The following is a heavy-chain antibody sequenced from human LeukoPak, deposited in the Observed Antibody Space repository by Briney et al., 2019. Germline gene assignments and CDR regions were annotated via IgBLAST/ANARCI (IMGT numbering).Heavy chain of an antibody. CDR1: GFTFSSYW. D-gene: IGHD1-7*01. Sequence: GGSLRLSCAASGFTFSSYWMSWVRQAPGKGLEWVANIKQDGSEKYYVDSVKGRFTISRDNAKNSLCLQMNSLRAEDTAVYYCARLNWNLRYWYFDLWGRGTLVTVSS. CDR2: IKQDGSEK. J-gene: IGHJ2*01. CDR3: ARLNWNLRYWYFDL. V-gene: IGHV3-7*01.